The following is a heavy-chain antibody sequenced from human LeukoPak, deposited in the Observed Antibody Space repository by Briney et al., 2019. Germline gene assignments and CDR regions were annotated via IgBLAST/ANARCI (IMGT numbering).Heavy chain of an antibody. D-gene: IGHD3-3*01. CDR1: GGTFSSYA. CDR3: ARDRAGRFGVVQFDY. Sequence: ASVKVSCKVSGGTFSSYAISWVRQAPGQGLEWMGGIIPIFGTANYAQKFQGRVTITTDESTSTAYMELSSLRSEDTAVYYCARDRAGRFGVVQFDYWGQGTLVTVSS. CDR2: IIPIFGTA. J-gene: IGHJ4*02. V-gene: IGHV1-69*05.